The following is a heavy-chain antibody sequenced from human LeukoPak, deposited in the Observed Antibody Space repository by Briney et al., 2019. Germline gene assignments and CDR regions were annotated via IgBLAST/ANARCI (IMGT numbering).Heavy chain of an antibody. CDR2: IRYDGSNK. CDR3: ARIKRSRSSGYYPLFNYYYYMDV. J-gene: IGHJ6*03. CDR1: GFTFSSYG. V-gene: IGHV3-30*02. Sequence: PGGSLRLSCAASGFTFSSYGMHWVRQAPGKGLEWVAFIRYDGSNKYYADSVKGRFTISRDNAKNSLYLQMNSLRAEDTAVYYCARIKRSRSSGYYPLFNYYYYMDVWGKGTTVTVSS. D-gene: IGHD3-22*01.